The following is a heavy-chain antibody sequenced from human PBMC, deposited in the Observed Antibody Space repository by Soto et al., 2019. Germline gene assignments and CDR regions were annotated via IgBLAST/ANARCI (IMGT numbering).Heavy chain of an antibody. CDR1: GYTFTGYY. Sequence: QVQLVQSGAEVKKPGASVKVSCKASGYTFTGYYMHWVRQAPGQGLEWMGWINPNSGGTNYAQKFQGWVTMTRDTSISTAYMELSRLRSDDTAVYYCARAGGGRYYDILTGPYYYYGMDVWGQGTTVTVSS. V-gene: IGHV1-2*04. J-gene: IGHJ6*02. CDR3: ARAGGGRYYDILTGPYYYYGMDV. D-gene: IGHD3-9*01. CDR2: INPNSGGT.